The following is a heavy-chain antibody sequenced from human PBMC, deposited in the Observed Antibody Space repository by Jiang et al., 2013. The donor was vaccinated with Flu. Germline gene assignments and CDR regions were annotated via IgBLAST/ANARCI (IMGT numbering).Heavy chain of an antibody. Sequence: VQLLESGGGLVPPGGSLRLSCAASGFTFSSFEMNWVRQAPGEGLEWISYISASGNTIYYAGSVKGRFTVSRDNAENSLFLHMNGLRAEDTAIYYCARDPGAGFPPLYFDSWGKGTRVTVSS. CDR3: ARDPGAGFPPLYFDS. CDR1: GFTFSSFE. CDR2: ISASGNTI. D-gene: IGHD1-26*01. J-gene: IGHJ4*02. V-gene: IGHV3-48*03.